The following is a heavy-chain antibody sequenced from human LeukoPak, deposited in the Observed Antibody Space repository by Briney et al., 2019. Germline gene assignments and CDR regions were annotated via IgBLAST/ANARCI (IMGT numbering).Heavy chain of an antibody. V-gene: IGHV3-48*03. J-gene: IGHJ4*02. Sequence: RSGGSLRLSCAVSGFPLSFYEMNWVRQAPGKGLEWVSNIGSIGTTIYYADSVKGRFSISRDNAKSSLSLQMNSLRIEDTAVDYCALLAVAREFDYLCRAALVAVSS. CDR2: IGSIGTTI. CDR1: GFPLSFYE. CDR3: ALLAVAREFDY. D-gene: IGHD6-19*01.